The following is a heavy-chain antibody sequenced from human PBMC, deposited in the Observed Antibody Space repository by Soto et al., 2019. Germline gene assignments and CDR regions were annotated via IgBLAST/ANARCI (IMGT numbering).Heavy chain of an antibody. J-gene: IGHJ4*02. D-gene: IGHD6-19*01. CDR1: GFTFSSYA. CDR2: ISGSGGST. CDR3: ARRNSGWYFDY. V-gene: IGHV3-23*01. Sequence: EVQLLESGGGLVQPGGSLRLSCAASGFTFSSYAMNWVRQAPGKGLEWVSVISGSGGSTYYADSVKGRFTISRDNSKNTLYLQMNSLRAEYTAVYYCARRNSGWYFDYWGQGTLVTVSS.